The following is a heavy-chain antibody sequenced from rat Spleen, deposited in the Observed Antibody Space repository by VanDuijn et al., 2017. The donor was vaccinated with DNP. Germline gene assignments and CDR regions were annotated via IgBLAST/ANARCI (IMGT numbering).Heavy chain of an antibody. CDR2: ITYSGNT. J-gene: IGHJ2*01. CDR1: DYSITSNY. CDR3: ARWTRYFDA. Sequence: EVQLQESGPGLVKPSQSLSLTCSVTDYSITSNYWGWIRQFPGHKMEYIGHITYSGNTNYNPSLVSRISITRDTSKNQFFLQLNSVTTEDTATYYCARWTRYFDAWGQGVMVTVSS. D-gene: IGHD1-4*01. V-gene: IGHV3-1*01.